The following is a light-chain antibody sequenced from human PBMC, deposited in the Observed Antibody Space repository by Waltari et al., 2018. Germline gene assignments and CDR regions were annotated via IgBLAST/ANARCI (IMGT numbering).Light chain of an antibody. Sequence: QSALTQPASVSGSPGQSITISCTGTSSDVGSYNLVSWYQQHPDKAPKLLIYEVSNRPYGVSDRFSGSKSGNTASLTISGLQAEDEADYYCCSYAGSDTFVVLGGGTKLTVL. CDR2: EVS. J-gene: IGLJ2*01. CDR3: CSYAGSDTFVV. CDR1: SSDVGSYNL. V-gene: IGLV2-23*02.